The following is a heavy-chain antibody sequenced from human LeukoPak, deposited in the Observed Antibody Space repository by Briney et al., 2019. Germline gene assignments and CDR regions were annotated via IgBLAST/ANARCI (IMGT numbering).Heavy chain of an antibody. Sequence: SETLSLTCTVSGGSISSYYWSWIRQPAGKGLEWIGRIYTSGSTNYNPSLKSRVTISVDTSKNQFSLKLSSVTAADTAVYYCARDRGRSGSYLGFYYYYYMDVWGKGTTVTISS. CDR2: IYTSGST. CDR1: GGSISSYY. D-gene: IGHD3-10*01. J-gene: IGHJ6*03. CDR3: ARDRGRSGSYLGFYYYYYMDV. V-gene: IGHV4-4*07.